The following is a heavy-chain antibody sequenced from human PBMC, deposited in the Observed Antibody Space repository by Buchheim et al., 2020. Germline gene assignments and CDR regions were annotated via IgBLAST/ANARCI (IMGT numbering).Heavy chain of an antibody. J-gene: IGHJ4*02. D-gene: IGHD6-13*01. CDR3: ARDGGKAALSLDY. V-gene: IGHV3-48*03. CDR1: GFTFSDYE. CDR2: ISTVGTII. Sequence: EVQLVESGGGLVQPGGSLRLSCEASGFTFSDYEMNWVRQAPGRGLEWVSYISTVGTIIYYADSVKGRFTISSDNAKKSLYLQMTSLRAEDTAVYSCARDGGKAALSLDYWGQGTL.